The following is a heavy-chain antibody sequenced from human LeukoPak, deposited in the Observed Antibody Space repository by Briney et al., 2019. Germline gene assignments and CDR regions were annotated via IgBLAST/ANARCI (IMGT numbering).Heavy chain of an antibody. V-gene: IGHV1-3*01. CDR1: GYTFTSYA. Sequence: ASVKVSCKASGYTFTSYAMHWVRQAPGQRLEWMGWMNAGNGNTKYSQKFQGRVTITRDTSASTAYMELSSLRSEDTAVYYCARAEDARYYYYGMDVWGQGTTVTVSS. CDR3: ARAEDARYYYYGMDV. J-gene: IGHJ6*02. CDR2: MNAGNGNT. D-gene: IGHD6-6*01.